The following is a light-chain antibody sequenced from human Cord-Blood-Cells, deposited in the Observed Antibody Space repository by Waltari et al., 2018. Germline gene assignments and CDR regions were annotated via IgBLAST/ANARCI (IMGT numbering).Light chain of an antibody. J-gene: IGKJ2*01. CDR1: QRVSSY. CDR3: QQRSNWSMYT. Sequence: EIVLTQSPATLSLSPGERATLTCRASQRVSSYLAWYQQKPGQAPRLLIYDASNRATGSPARFSGSGSWTDFTLTISSREPEDFAVYYCQQRSNWSMYTFGQGTKLEIK. CDR2: DAS. V-gene: IGKV3-11*01.